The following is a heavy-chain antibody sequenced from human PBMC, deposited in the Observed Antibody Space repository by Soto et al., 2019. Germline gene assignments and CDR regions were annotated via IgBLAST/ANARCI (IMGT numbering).Heavy chain of an antibody. CDR2: IQGGNDNT. J-gene: IGHJ4*02. CDR1: GNTFRNYA. Sequence: ASVKVSCKASGNTFRNYAIHWVRQAPGQSLEWMGWIQGGNDNTYYSQRFQGRLTFTRDTSPGTTYMELSSLRADDAAIYYCAKDQRDVLGIYTFDSWGQGTLVTVSS. CDR3: AKDQRDVLGIYTFDS. D-gene: IGHD2-2*02. V-gene: IGHV1-3*01.